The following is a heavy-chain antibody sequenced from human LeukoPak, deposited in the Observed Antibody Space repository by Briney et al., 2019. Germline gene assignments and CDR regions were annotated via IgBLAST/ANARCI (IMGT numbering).Heavy chain of an antibody. CDR2: VNRDGSET. Sequence: GGSLRLSCAASGFTLSNHWMTWVRQVPGRGPEWVANVNRDGSETYYLDSVKGRFTISKDNAKNSLYLQMNSLRAEDAALYHCARNNGMDVWGQGTTVIVSS. V-gene: IGHV3-7*03. CDR1: GFTLSNHW. CDR3: ARNNGMDV. J-gene: IGHJ6*02.